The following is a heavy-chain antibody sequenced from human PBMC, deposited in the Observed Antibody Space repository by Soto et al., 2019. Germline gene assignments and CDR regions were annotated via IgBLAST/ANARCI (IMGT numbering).Heavy chain of an antibody. V-gene: IGHV1-69*12. Sequence: QVQLVQSGAEVKKPGSSVKVSCKTSGGTFRTSAISWVRQAPGQGLAWMGGIMPVFPTPDYAQKFQGRVTITADESTGTAYMELSSLRSEDTAVYYCARDKDRQQLGGNYYYVMDVWGQGTTVTVSS. J-gene: IGHJ6*01. CDR3: ARDKDRQQLGGNYYYVMDV. D-gene: IGHD3-3*02. CDR2: IMPVFPTP. CDR1: GGTFRTSA.